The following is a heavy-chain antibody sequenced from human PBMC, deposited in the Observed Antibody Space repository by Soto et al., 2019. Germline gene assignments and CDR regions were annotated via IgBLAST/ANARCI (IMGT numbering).Heavy chain of an antibody. V-gene: IGHV4-30-2*06. CDR1: GGTITSGRSS. CDR3: VRESVASGPNYFDT. J-gene: IGHJ5*02. CDR2: IYHSGST. Sequence: SETLSLTCSVSGGTITSGRSSWNWIRQSPGKGLEWIAYIYHSGSTHYNPSLKSRVTISVDRSENQFSLKLTSVTAADTAVYYCVRESVASGPNYFDTWGPGTLVTVSS. D-gene: IGHD6-6*01.